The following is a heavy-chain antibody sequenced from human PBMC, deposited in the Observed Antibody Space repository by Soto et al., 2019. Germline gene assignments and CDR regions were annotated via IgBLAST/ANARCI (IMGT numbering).Heavy chain of an antibody. D-gene: IGHD2-15*01. CDR1: GYTFSTSG. CDR2: ISTYNGDT. J-gene: IGHJ6*02. Sequence: QVQLVQSGAEVRKPGASVKVSCKASGYTFSTSGMSWLRQAPGQGLEWMGWISTYNGDTNDAPKLQDRVTMTSDTSTSTVYMELRSLRSDDTAVYYCARAGAAPYYYYGMDFWGQGTRVTVSS. CDR3: ARAGAAPYYYYGMDF. V-gene: IGHV1-18*01.